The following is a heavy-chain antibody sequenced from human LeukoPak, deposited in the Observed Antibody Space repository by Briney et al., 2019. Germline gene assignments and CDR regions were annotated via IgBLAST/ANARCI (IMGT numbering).Heavy chain of an antibody. CDR1: GFTFSSYT. Sequence: PGGSLRLSCAASGFTFSSYTMNWVRQAPGKGLEWVSAISGSGGSTYYADSVKGRFTISRDNSKNTLYLQMNSLRAEDTAVYYCAKDTGTGTRFGELLAFDYWGQGTLVTVSS. CDR2: ISGSGGST. D-gene: IGHD3-10*01. CDR3: AKDTGTGTRFGELLAFDY. J-gene: IGHJ4*02. V-gene: IGHV3-23*01.